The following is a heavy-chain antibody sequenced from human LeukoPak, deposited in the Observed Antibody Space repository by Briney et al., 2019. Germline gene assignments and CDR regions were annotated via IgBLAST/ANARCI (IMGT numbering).Heavy chain of an antibody. CDR2: IYHSGTT. J-gene: IGHJ4*02. D-gene: IGHD4-17*01. CDR3: ARFDYGDFLFDF. Sequence: SETLSLTCAVSGDSITSSNWWSWVRQPPGKGLEWIGEIYHSGTTNYNPSLKNRVTMSVDKSKNDFSLRLTSVTAADTAVYYCARFDYGDFLFDFWGQGALVTVSS. CDR1: GDSITSSNW. V-gene: IGHV4-4*02.